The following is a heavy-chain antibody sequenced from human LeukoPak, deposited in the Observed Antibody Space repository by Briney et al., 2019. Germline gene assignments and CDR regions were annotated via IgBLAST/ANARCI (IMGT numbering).Heavy chain of an antibody. CDR1: GGSITGYY. V-gene: IGHV4-59*08. D-gene: IGHD4-23*01. CDR2: IYYTGTT. J-gene: IGHJ4*02. Sequence: SETLTLTCTVSGGSITGYYWSWIRQPPGKGLEWLGSIYYTGTTNYNPSLKSQVTISVDTSKNQFSLRLSSVTAADTAVYYCASPGGNEPYFDYWGQGTLVTVSS. CDR3: ASPGGNEPYFDY.